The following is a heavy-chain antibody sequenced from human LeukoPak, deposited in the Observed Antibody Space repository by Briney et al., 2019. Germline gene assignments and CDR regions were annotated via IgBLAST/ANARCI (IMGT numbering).Heavy chain of an antibody. V-gene: IGHV3-23*01. CDR1: GFTFSSYA. CDR3: AREVISIPSYFDS. Sequence: GGSLRLSCAASGFTFSSYAMSWVRQAPGKGLEWVSFFYRGDTTYYAESVRGRFTISRDNSKNTLYLLMNSLISEDTAVYYCAREVISIPSYFDSWGQGTLVTVSS. D-gene: IGHD2-21*01. J-gene: IGHJ4*02. CDR2: FFYRGDTT.